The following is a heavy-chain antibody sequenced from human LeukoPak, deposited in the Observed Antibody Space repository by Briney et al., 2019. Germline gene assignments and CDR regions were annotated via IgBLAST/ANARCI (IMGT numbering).Heavy chain of an antibody. Sequence: GGSLRLSCAASGFTFSSCSMDWVRRAPGKGLEWVSSISSGSTYIYYADSVKGRFTVSRDNAKNSLYLQMNSLRAEDTAVYYCARIHLYNSGWYYFDYWGQGTLVTVSS. V-gene: IGHV3-21*01. CDR3: ARIHLYNSGWYYFDY. D-gene: IGHD6-19*01. CDR1: GFTFSSCS. J-gene: IGHJ4*02. CDR2: ISSGSTYI.